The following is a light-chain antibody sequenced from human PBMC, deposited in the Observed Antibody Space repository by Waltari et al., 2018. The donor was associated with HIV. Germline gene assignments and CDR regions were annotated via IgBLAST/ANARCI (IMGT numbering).Light chain of an antibody. CDR3: SAWDSSLSAWV. V-gene: IGLV10-54*01. Sequence: AGLTQPPPVSNALGQNVPLTCTGNDKNIAHEGVGWLLRPPGAPPEVLSYRGGARPPGVSQRYSVSTSGNKASLTIPGLRVEDEGIYYCSAWDSSLSAWVFGGGTRLTVL. CDR2: RGG. CDR1: DKNIAHEG. J-gene: IGLJ3*02.